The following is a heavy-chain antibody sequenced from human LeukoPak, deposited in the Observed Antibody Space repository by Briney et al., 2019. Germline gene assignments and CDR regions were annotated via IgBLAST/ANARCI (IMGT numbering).Heavy chain of an antibody. CDR2: ISSSSSYI. CDR1: GFTFSSYS. Sequence: PGGSLRLSCAASGFTFSSYSMNWVRQAPGKGLEWVSSISSSSSYIYYADSVKGRFTISRDNAKNSLYLQVNSLRAEDTAVYYCARDYGDLVGMDVWGQGTTVTVSS. D-gene: IGHD4-17*01. J-gene: IGHJ6*02. V-gene: IGHV3-21*01. CDR3: ARDYGDLVGMDV.